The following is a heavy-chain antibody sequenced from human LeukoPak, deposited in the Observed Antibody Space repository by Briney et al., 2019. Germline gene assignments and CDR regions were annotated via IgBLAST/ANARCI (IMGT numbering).Heavy chain of an antibody. D-gene: IGHD6-19*01. J-gene: IGHJ4*02. Sequence: GESLKISCKGSGYTFTSYWIAWVRQMPGKGLEWMGILYPGDSDTRYSPSFQGQDTISADKSISTAYLQWSSLKASDTAMYYCARRSPYTSGWYYFDYWGQGSLVTVSS. V-gene: IGHV5-51*01. CDR3: ARRSPYTSGWYYFDY. CDR1: GYTFTSYW. CDR2: LYPGDSDT.